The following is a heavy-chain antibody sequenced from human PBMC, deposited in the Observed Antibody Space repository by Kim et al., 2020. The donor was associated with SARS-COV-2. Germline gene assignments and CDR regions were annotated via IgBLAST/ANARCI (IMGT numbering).Heavy chain of an antibody. V-gene: IGHV4-39*07. CDR2: IYYSGST. CDR1: GGSISSSSYY. D-gene: IGHD3-10*01. Sequence: SETLSLTCTVSGGSISSSSYYWGWIRQPPGKGLEWIGSIYYSGSTYYNPSLKSRVTISVDTSKNQFSLKLSSVTAADTAVYYCARRGLLEGWFGELSAKGVGWFDPWGQGTLVTVSS. CDR3: ARRGLLEGWFGELSAKGVGWFDP. J-gene: IGHJ5*02.